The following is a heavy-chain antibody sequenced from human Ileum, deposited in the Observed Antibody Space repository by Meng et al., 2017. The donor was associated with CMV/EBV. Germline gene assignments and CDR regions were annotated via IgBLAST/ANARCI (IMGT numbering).Heavy chain of an antibody. CDR2: TTDKGSST. J-gene: IGHJ4*02. CDR1: GFSFNSFA. Sequence: GESLKISCAASGFSFNSFAMHWVRQAPGKGLEWVSATTDKGSSTYYADSVRGRFTISRDNSRNTLYLQMNSLRADDTAVYFCARQNSGFDYWGQGTRVTVSS. CDR3: ARQNSGFDY. V-gene: IGHV3-23*01. D-gene: IGHD3-10*01.